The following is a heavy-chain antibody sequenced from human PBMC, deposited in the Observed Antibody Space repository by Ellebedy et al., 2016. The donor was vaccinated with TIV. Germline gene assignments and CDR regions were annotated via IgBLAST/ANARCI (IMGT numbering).Heavy chain of an antibody. Sequence: PGGSLRLSCAASGFMFSNYWMAWFRQSPGKGLEWVANIKGDGSEKYFVDSTKGRFTISRGNAKNSLYLQMNSLRAEDTAVYYCARDPMTLARGMDVWGHGTSVTVSS. J-gene: IGHJ6*02. CDR1: GFMFSNYW. V-gene: IGHV3-7*01. D-gene: IGHD3-22*01. CDR2: IKGDGSEK. CDR3: ARDPMTLARGMDV.